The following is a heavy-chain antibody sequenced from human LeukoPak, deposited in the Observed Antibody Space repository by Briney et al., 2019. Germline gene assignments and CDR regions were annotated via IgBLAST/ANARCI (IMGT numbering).Heavy chain of an antibody. J-gene: IGHJ4*02. V-gene: IGHV4-34*01. CDR3: ARRRLYYGSGSDFDY. D-gene: IGHD3-10*01. CDR1: GGSFSGYY. Sequence: SETLSLTCAVYGGSFSGYYWSWIRQPPGKGLEWIGEINHSGSTNYNPSLKNRVTISVDTSKNQFSLRLSSVTAADTAVYYCARRRLYYGSGSDFDYWGQGTLVTVSS. CDR2: INHSGST.